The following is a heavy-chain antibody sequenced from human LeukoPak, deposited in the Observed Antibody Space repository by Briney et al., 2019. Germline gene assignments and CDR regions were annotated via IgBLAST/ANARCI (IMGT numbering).Heavy chain of an antibody. Sequence: PSETLSLTCTVSGGSVSSGSYYWSWIRQPPGKGLEWIGCIYYSGSTNYNPSLKSRVTISVDTSENQFSLKLSSVTAADTAVYYCARGRGTMVRGVTHYFDYWGQGTLVTVSS. D-gene: IGHD3-10*01. V-gene: IGHV4-61*01. J-gene: IGHJ4*02. CDR1: GGSVSSGSYY. CDR2: IYYSGST. CDR3: ARGRGTMVRGVTHYFDY.